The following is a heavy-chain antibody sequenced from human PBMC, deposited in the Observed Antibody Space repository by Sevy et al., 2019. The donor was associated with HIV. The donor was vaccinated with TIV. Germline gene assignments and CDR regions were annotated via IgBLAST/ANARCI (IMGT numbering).Heavy chain of an antibody. CDR3: AKDYMLNLWRGYFDS. CDR2: ISGSGETT. CDR1: GLTFNSHA. D-gene: IGHD3-3*01. Sequence: GGSLRLSCAASGLTFNSHAMSSVRQPPGRGLEWVSAISGSGETTVYADSVRGRFTISRDNSKNTLFLVMNSLRAEDTAVYYCAKDYMLNLWRGYFDSWGQGTLVTVSS. V-gene: IGHV3-23*01. J-gene: IGHJ4*02.